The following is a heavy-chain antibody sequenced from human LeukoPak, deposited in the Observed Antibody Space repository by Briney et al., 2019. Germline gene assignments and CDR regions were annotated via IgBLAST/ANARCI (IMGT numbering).Heavy chain of an antibody. Sequence: PGGSLRLSCAASGFTFSNFAMSWVRRAPGKGLEWVSTISGNGGSTYYADSVKGRFAISRDKSKNTLNLQMNSLRAEDTAIYYCARDGSIAVAGTPTDYWGQGTLVTVSS. J-gene: IGHJ4*02. CDR2: ISGNGGST. CDR3: ARDGSIAVAGTPTDY. V-gene: IGHV3-23*01. CDR1: GFTFSNFA. D-gene: IGHD6-19*01.